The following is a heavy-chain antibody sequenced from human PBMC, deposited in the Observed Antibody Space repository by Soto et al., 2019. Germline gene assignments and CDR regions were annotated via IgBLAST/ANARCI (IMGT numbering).Heavy chain of an antibody. V-gene: IGHV3-30-3*01. CDR1: GFTFSSYA. CDR2: ISYDGSNK. CDR3: ARSSIAAAHFEDY. D-gene: IGHD6-13*01. J-gene: IGHJ4*02. Sequence: QVQLVESGGGVVQPGRSLRLSCAASGFTFSSYAMHWVRQAPGKGLEWVAVISYDGSNKYYADSVKGRFTISRDNSKNTLYLQMNSLRAEDTAVYYCARSSIAAAHFEDYWGQGTLVTVSS.